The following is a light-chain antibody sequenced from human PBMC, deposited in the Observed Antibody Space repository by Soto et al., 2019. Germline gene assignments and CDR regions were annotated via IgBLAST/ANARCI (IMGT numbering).Light chain of an antibody. J-gene: IGKJ1*01. CDR2: RGS. CDR3: QDYGTSAPWT. V-gene: IGKV3-20*01. Sequence: EVVLTQSPGTLSLSPGERATLSCRASQNIRGNELAWYQQKPGQAPRLLIYRGSSRAPGIPDRFSGRGSGTDFTLTISRREPEDFAVYYCQDYGTSAPWTFGQRTKVEIK. CDR1: QNIRGNE.